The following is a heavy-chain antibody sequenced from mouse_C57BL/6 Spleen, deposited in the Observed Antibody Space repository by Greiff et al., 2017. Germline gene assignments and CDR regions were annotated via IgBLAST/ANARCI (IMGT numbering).Heavy chain of an antibody. CDR1: GYTFTDYY. Sequence: EVQLQQSGPELVKPGASVKISCKASGYTFTDYYMNWVKQSHGKSLEWIGDINPNNGGTSYNQKFKGKATLTVDKSSSTAYMELRSLTSEDSAVYYCARNYYDYDEGSYYYAMDYWGQGTSVTVSS. J-gene: IGHJ4*01. D-gene: IGHD2-4*01. CDR2: INPNNGGT. CDR3: ARNYYDYDEGSYYYAMDY. V-gene: IGHV1-26*01.